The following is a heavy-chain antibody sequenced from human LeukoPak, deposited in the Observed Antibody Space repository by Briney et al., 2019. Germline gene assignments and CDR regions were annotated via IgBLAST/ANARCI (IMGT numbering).Heavy chain of an antibody. CDR3: ARDRGRLRLYNWFDP. CDR1: GGSFSGYY. Sequence: ASETLSLTCAVYGGSFSGYYWSWIRQPPGKGLEWIGEINHSGSTNYNPSLKSRVTISVDTSKNQFSLKLSSVTAADTAVYYCARDRGRLRLYNWFDPWGQGTLVTVSS. D-gene: IGHD3-10*01. CDR2: INHSGST. J-gene: IGHJ5*02. V-gene: IGHV4-34*01.